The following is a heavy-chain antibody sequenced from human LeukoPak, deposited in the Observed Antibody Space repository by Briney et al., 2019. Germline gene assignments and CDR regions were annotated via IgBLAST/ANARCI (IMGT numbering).Heavy chain of an antibody. J-gene: IGHJ4*02. CDR1: GFTFSSYA. CDR2: ISGSGGST. D-gene: IGHD3-9*01. CDR3: AKDRYFDWLSIQYFDY. V-gene: IGHV3-23*01. Sequence: GGSLRLSCAASGFTFSSYAMSWVRQAPGKGLEWVSAISGSGGSTYYADSVKGRFTISRDNSKNTLYLQMNSLRAEDTAVYYCAKDRYFDWLSIQYFDYWGQGTLVTVSS.